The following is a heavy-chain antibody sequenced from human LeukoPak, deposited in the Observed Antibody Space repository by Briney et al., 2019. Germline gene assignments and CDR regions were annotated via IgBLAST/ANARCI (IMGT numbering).Heavy chain of an antibody. Sequence: GGSLRLSCAASGFTFSSYEMNWVRQAPGKGLEWVSYISSSGSTIYYADSVKGRFTISRDNAKNSLYLQMNSLRAEDTAVYYCANSRYDSSGYYGIIGYWGQGTLVTVSS. J-gene: IGHJ4*02. V-gene: IGHV3-48*03. CDR3: ANSRYDSSGYYGIIGY. CDR2: ISSSGSTI. CDR1: GFTFSSYE. D-gene: IGHD3-22*01.